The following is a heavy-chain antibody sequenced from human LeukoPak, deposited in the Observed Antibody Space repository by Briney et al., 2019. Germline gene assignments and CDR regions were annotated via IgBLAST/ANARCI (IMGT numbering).Heavy chain of an antibody. CDR2: ISTNSHYI. CDR1: GFTFISYS. J-gene: IGHJ4*02. Sequence: GGSLRLSCAASGFTFISYSINWVRQAPGKGLEWVSSISTNSHYIYYADSVKGRFTISRDNAKNSLYLQMHSLRAEDTAVYYCARGYYFDYWGQGTLVTLSS. V-gene: IGHV3-21*01. CDR3: ARGYYFDY.